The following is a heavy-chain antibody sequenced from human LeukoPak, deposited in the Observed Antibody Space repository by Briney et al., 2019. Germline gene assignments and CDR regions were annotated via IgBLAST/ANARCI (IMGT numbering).Heavy chain of an antibody. J-gene: IGHJ1*01. D-gene: IGHD6-19*01. V-gene: IGHV3-23*01. CDR1: GFTFSSYA. Sequence: PGGSLRLSCAASGFTFSSYAMSWVRQAPGKGLEWVSSISGSGHSTYYADSVKGRFTISRDNSKNTLYLQMNSLRAEDTAVYYCAKDPGGSGWYSGDFQHWGQGTLVTVSS. CDR3: AKDPGGSGWYSGDFQH. CDR2: ISGSGHST.